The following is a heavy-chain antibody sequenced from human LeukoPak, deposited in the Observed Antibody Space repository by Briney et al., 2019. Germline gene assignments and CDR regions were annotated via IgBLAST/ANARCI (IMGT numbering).Heavy chain of an antibody. V-gene: IGHV4-34*01. J-gene: IGHJ4*02. CDR3: ARGLRGDYFDY. CDR2: INHSGST. D-gene: IGHD4-17*01. Sequence: SETLSLTCAVYGGSFSGYYWSWIRQPPGKGLEWIGEINHSGSTNYNPSLKSRVTISVDKSKNQFSLKLSSVTAADTAVYYCARGLRGDYFDYWGQGTLVTVSS. CDR1: GGSFSGYY.